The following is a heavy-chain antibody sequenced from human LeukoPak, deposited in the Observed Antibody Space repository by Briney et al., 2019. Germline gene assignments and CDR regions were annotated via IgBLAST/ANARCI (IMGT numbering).Heavy chain of an antibody. Sequence: SETLSLTCTVSGGSISSYYWSWILQPPGKGLEWIGYIYYSGSTNYNPSLKSRVTISVDTSKNQFSLKLSSVTAADTAVYYCARVADYYDSSGYLHAEYFQHWGQGTLVTVSS. CDR3: ARVADYYDSSGYLHAEYFQH. CDR1: GGSISSYY. V-gene: IGHV4-59*01. CDR2: IYYSGST. D-gene: IGHD3-22*01. J-gene: IGHJ1*01.